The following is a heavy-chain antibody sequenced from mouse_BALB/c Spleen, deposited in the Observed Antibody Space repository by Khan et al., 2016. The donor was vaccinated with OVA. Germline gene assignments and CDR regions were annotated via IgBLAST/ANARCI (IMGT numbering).Heavy chain of an antibody. CDR2: INTYTGEP. Sequence: QIQLVQSGPELKKPGETVKISCKASGYTFTNYGMNWVKQALGRGLKWMVWINTYTGEPTYDDYFKGRFVFSLETSASTAYLQFNTLKTEDTATYSGARLPYYSDVMGYWGQGTSFTVSS. V-gene: IGHV9-3-1*01. CDR3: ARLPYYSDVMGY. D-gene: IGHD2-10*01. CDR1: GYTFTNYG. J-gene: IGHJ4*01.